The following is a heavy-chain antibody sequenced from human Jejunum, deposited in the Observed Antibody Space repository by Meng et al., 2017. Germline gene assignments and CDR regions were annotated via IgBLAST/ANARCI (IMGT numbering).Heavy chain of an antibody. J-gene: IGHJ4*02. CDR1: GFTFSSYW. D-gene: IGHD2-15*01. CDR3: ARDLGSGGRLSYFDY. Sequence: GESLKISCAASGFTFSSYWMGWFRQAPGKGLEWVSYIKPDGSAKQYVDFVEGRVTVSRDNAKNSLYLQLNNLRAEDTAVYYCARDLGSGGRLSYFDYWGQGTLVTVSS. V-gene: IGHV3-7*01. CDR2: IKPDGSAK.